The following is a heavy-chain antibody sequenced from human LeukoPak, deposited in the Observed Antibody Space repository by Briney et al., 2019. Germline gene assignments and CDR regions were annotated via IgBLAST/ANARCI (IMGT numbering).Heavy chain of an antibody. CDR2: ISSNGNVK. CDR1: GFTFSRYG. Sequence: GGSLRLSCAASGFTFSRYGMHWVRQAPGKGPEWAAVISSNGNVKYYIDSVKGRFTISRDNSKSTLYLQMTSLRAEDTAVYYCAKAESYDILTGYSINLLGGLFDYWGQGTLVTVSS. J-gene: IGHJ4*02. D-gene: IGHD3-9*01. V-gene: IGHV3-30*18. CDR3: AKAESYDILTGYSINLLGGLFDY.